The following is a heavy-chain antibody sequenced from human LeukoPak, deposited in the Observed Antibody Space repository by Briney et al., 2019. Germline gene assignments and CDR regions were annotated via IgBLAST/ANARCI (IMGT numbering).Heavy chain of an antibody. CDR1: GYTLTELS. CDR3: ATDPTVTTGFDY. Sequence: ASVKVSCKVSGYTLTELSMHWVRQAPGKGREWMGGFDPEDGETIYAQKFQGRVTMTEDTSTDTAYMELSSLRSEDTAVYYCATDPTVTTGFDYWGQGTLVTVSS. J-gene: IGHJ4*02. D-gene: IGHD4-17*01. CDR2: FDPEDGET. V-gene: IGHV1-24*01.